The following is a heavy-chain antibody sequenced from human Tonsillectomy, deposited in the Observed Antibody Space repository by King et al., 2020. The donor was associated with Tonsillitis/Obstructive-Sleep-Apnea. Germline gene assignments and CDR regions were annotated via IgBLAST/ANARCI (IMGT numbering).Heavy chain of an antibody. J-gene: IGHJ6*03. CDR1: GGTFSNYA. V-gene: IGHV1-69*09. Sequence: QLVQSGAEVKKPGASVKVSCKASGGTFSNYAISWVRQAPGQGLEWMGRIISVLGIPNYAQKFQGRVSITADKSTSTAYMELSSLKSEDTAVYYCARDLRETGYQYYYMDVWGKGPTVTVSS. CDR2: IISVLGIP. D-gene: IGHD2-2*01. CDR3: ARDLRETGYQYYYMDV.